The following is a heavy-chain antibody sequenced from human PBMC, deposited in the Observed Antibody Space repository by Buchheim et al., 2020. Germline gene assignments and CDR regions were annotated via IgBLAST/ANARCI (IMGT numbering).Heavy chain of an antibody. CDR1: GFTFSSYA. V-gene: IGHV3-30*18. Sequence: VQLLESGGGLVQPGGSLRLSCATSGFTFSSYAMNWVRQAPGKGLEWVAVISYDGSNKYYADSVKGRFTISRDNSKNTLYLQMNSLRAEDTAVYYCAKDREAAGGYFDYWGQGTL. D-gene: IGHD2-15*01. J-gene: IGHJ4*02. CDR3: AKDREAAGGYFDY. CDR2: ISYDGSNK.